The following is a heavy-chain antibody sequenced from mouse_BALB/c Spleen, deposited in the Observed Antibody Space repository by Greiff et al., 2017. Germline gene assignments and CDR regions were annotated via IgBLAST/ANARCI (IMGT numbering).Heavy chain of an antibody. D-gene: IGHD2-14*01. V-gene: IGHV5-9-4*01. CDR2: ISSGGSYT. CDR1: GFTFSSYA. Sequence: EVMLVESGGGLVKPGGSLKLSCAASGFTFSSYAMSWVRQSPEKRLEWVAEISSGGSYTYYPDTVTGRFTISRDNAKNTLYLEMSSLRSEDTAMYYCASEGYFTAMDYWGQGTSVTVSS. J-gene: IGHJ4*01. CDR3: ASEGYFTAMDY.